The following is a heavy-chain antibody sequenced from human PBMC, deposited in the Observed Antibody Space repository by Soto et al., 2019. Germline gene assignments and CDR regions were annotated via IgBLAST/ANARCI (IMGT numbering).Heavy chain of an antibody. CDR2: ISSSSTYI. J-gene: IGHJ4*02. V-gene: IGHV3-21*01. D-gene: IGHD6-13*01. Sequence: SLRLSCAGSGFTFSSYSMSWVRQAPVKGLEWVSSISSSSTYISYADSVKGRFTISRDNAKNSLFLQMNSLKAEDTAMYYCARGAVSAAGIKKYYFEYWGQGTLVIVS. CDR1: GFTFSSYS. CDR3: ARGAVSAAGIKKYYFEY.